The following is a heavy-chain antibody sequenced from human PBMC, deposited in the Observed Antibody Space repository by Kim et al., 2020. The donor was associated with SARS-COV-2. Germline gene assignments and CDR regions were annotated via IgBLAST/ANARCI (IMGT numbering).Heavy chain of an antibody. J-gene: IGHJ4*02. CDR3: ARGERRGTLGNYRTGKFDY. V-gene: IGHV4-59*13. CDR1: GDSINPYY. Sequence: SETLSLTCTVSGDSINPYYWSWIRQPPGKGLEWIGYVHYKGSTNYNPSLESRVTISMDTSKNEFSLKLNSVTAADTATYYCARGERRGTLGNYRTGKFDYWVQGSLVTVSS. CDR2: VHYKGST. D-gene: IGHD3-10*01.